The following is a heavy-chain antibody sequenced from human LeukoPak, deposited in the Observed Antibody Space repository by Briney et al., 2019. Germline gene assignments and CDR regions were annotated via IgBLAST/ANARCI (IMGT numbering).Heavy chain of an antibody. CDR3: ARAHVDTAMVTGRFDY. D-gene: IGHD5-18*01. Sequence: GASVKVSCKASGYTFTSYYMHWVRQAPGQGLEWMGIINPSGGSTSYAQKFQGRVTVTRDTSTSTVYMELSSLRSEDTAVYYCARAHVDTAMVTGRFDYWGQGTLVTVSS. CDR2: INPSGGST. CDR1: GYTFTSYY. J-gene: IGHJ4*02. V-gene: IGHV1-46*01.